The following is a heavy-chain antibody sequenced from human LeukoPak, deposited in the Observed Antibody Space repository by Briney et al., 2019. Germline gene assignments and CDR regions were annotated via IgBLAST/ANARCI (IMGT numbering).Heavy chain of an antibody. J-gene: IGHJ4*02. CDR2: INHSGST. D-gene: IGHD3-3*01. Sequence: SETLSLTCAVYGGSFSGYYWSWIRQPPGKGLEWIGEINHSGSTNYNPSLKSRVTISVDTSKNQFSLKLSSVTAADTAVYYCAKSGYHIYYFGYWGQGTLVTVSS. CDR1: GGSFSGYY. CDR3: AKSGYHIYYFGY. V-gene: IGHV4-34*01.